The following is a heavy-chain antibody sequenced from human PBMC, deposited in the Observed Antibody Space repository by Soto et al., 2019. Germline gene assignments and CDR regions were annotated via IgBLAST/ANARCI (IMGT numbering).Heavy chain of an antibody. J-gene: IGHJ4*02. CDR3: ARWYDILTGLDY. CDR1: GGSISSGDYY. CDR2: IYYSGST. Sequence: QVQLQESGPGLVKPSQTVSLTCTVSGGSISSGDYYWSWIRQPPGKGLEWIGYIYYSGSTYYNPSLKSRXXIXVXXSKTQFSLKLSSVTAADTAVYYCARWYDILTGLDYWGQGTLVTVSS. D-gene: IGHD3-9*01. V-gene: IGHV4-30-4*01.